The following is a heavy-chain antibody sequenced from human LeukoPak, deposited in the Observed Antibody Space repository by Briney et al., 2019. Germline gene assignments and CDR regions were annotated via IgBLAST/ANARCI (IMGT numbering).Heavy chain of an antibody. CDR2: ISGSGGST. V-gene: IGHV3-23*01. J-gene: IGHJ3*02. CDR3: AKGRTYLDAFDI. CDR1: GFTFSSYA. Sequence: GGSLRLSCAASGFTFSSYAMSWVRQAPGKGLEGVSAISGSGGSTYYADSVKGRFTISRDNSKNTLYLQMSSLRAEDTAVYYCAKGRTYLDAFDIWGQGTMVTVSS.